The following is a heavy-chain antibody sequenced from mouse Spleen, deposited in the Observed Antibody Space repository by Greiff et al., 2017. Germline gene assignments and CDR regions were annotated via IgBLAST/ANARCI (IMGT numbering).Heavy chain of an antibody. J-gene: IGHJ4*01. CDR3: ARAMAMDY. CDR1: GYSITSGYY. V-gene: IGHV3-6*01. Sequence: EESGPGLVKPSQSLSLTCSVTGYSITSGYYWNWIRQFPGNKLEWMGYISYDGSNNYNPSLKNRISITRDTSKNQFFLKLNSVTTEDTATYYCARAMAMDYWGQGTSVTVSS. CDR2: ISYDGSN.